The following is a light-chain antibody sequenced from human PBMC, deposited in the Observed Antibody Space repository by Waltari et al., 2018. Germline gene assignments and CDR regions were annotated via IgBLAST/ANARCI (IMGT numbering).Light chain of an antibody. CDR3: QQYDNLPNT. Sequence: AIQMTQSPSSLSASVGDRVTITCRASQGIRNVLGWYQKKPGKAPKLLICAASSLQSGVPSRFSGSGSGTDFTLTISSLQPEDIATYYCQQYDNLPNTFGQGTKLEIK. V-gene: IGKV1-6*01. CDR2: AAS. CDR1: QGIRNV. J-gene: IGKJ2*01.